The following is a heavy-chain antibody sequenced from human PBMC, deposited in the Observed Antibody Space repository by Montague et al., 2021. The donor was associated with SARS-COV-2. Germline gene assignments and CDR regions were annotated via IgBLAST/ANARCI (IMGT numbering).Heavy chain of an antibody. Sequence: SLRLSCAVSGLTFSSYAMSWVRQAPGKGLEWVSVISGSGGSTYYADSVKGRFTISRDNSKNTLYLQMNSLRAEDTAVYYCAKGLSSGSYYSSYFDYWGQGTLVTVSS. J-gene: IGHJ4*02. CDR1: GLTFSSYA. CDR2: ISGSGGST. CDR3: AKGLSSGSYYSSYFDY. D-gene: IGHD3-10*01. V-gene: IGHV3-23*01.